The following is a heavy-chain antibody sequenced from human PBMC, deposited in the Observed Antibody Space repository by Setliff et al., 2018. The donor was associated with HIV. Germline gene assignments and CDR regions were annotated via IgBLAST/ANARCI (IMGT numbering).Heavy chain of an antibody. CDR3: ARSPSARLYFDY. CDR1: GGSLSDDY. J-gene: IGHJ4*02. V-gene: IGHV4-34*09. Sequence: SETLSLTCAVYGGSLSDDYWSWIRQPPGKGLEWIGHIYYSGSTYYNPSLKSRVTISVDTSKNQFSLKLSSVTAADTAVYFCARSPSARLYFDYWGQGTLVTVSS. CDR2: IYYSGST.